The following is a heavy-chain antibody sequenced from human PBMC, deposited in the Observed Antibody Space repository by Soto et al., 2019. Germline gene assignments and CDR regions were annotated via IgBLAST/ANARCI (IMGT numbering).Heavy chain of an antibody. CDR3: AKSRIWFGELVKYYYGMDV. J-gene: IGHJ6*02. CDR2: IYYSGST. CDR1: GGSISSGDYY. V-gene: IGHV4-30-4*01. D-gene: IGHD3-10*01. Sequence: QVQLQESGPGLVKPSQTLSLTCTVSGGSISSGDYYWSWIRQPPGKGLEWIGYIYYSGSTYYNPSLKSRVTISVDTSKNQFSLKLSSVTAADTAVYYCAKSRIWFGELVKYYYGMDVWGQGTTVTVSS.